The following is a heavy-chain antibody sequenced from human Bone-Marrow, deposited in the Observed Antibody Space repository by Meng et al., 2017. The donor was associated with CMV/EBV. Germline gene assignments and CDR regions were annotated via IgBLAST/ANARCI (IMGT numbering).Heavy chain of an antibody. Sequence: GGSLRLSCAASGFTFSSYSMNWVRQAPGKGLEWVANIKQDGSEKYYVDSVKGRFTISRDNAKNSLYLQMNSLRAEDTAVYYCARDLWVLEDTAMVSNYYYYYGMDVWGQGTTVTVSS. CDR2: IKQDGSEK. CDR1: GFTFSSYS. V-gene: IGHV3-7*01. CDR3: ARDLWVLEDTAMVSNYYYYYGMDV. J-gene: IGHJ6*02. D-gene: IGHD5-18*01.